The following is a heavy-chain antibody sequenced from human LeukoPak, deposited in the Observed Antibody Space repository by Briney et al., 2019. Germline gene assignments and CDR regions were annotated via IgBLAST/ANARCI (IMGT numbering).Heavy chain of an antibody. D-gene: IGHD4-23*01. CDR2: INGDGSST. V-gene: IGHV3-74*01. CDR3: ARDYDGNLEY. Sequence: GVLRLSCAASGFSFSTYWMHWVRQAPGKGLVWVSRINGDGSSTTYADSVEGRFTISRDNAKNSLYLQMNSLRAEDTAVYYCARDYDGNLEYWGQGTPVTVSS. J-gene: IGHJ4*02. CDR1: GFSFSTYW.